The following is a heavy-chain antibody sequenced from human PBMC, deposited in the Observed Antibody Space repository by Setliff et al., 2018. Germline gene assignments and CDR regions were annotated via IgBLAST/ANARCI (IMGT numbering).Heavy chain of an antibody. CDR3: FGAGTCSY. J-gene: IGHJ4*02. Sequence: PGGSLRLSCTASGFTFSDYAMNWVRQAPGKGLEWVSSISSSTSYIYYADSMKGRFTVSRDNAKNSLYLDINSLRAEDTAVYYCFGAGTCSYWGQGTLVTVSS. CDR1: GFTFSDYA. CDR2: ISSSTSYI. D-gene: IGHD3-10*01. V-gene: IGHV3-21*01.